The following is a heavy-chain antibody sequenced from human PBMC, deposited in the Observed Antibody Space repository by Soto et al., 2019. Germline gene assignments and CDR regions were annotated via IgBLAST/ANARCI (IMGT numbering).Heavy chain of an antibody. CDR2: IKQDGSEK. V-gene: IGHV3-7*01. Sequence: EVQLVESGGGLVQPGGSLRLSCAASGFTFSSYWMSWVRQAPGKGLEWVANIKQDGSEKYYVDSVKGRFTISRDNAKNSLYLQMNSLRAEDTAVYYCARDQYYDFWSGYYGSWVLGIDYWGQGTLVTVSS. D-gene: IGHD3-3*01. CDR1: GFTFSSYW. CDR3: ARDQYYDFWSGYYGSWVLGIDY. J-gene: IGHJ4*02.